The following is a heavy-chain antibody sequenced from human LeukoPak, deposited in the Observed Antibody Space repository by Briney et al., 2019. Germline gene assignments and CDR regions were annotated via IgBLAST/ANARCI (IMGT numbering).Heavy chain of an antibody. D-gene: IGHD2-2*01. CDR1: GRSFSGYY. V-gene: IGHV4-34*01. J-gene: IGHJ6*02. CDR2: INHSGST. Sequence: PSETLSLTCAVYGRSFSGYYWSWIRQPPGKGLEWVGEINHSGSTNYNPSLKSRVTTAVHPPKNQYSQELSSVSAADPAVYCCGRGVPGTIRAPPYYGMDVWGQGTTVTVSS. CDR3: GRGVPGTIRAPPYYGMDV.